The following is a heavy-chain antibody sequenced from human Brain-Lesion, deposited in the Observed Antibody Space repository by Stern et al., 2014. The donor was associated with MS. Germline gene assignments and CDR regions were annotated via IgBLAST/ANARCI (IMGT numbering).Heavy chain of an antibody. CDR2: ISTTASTI. CDR1: GFIFSDYY. D-gene: IGHD2-2*01. Sequence: VHLVESGGTLVKPGGSLRLSCAASGFIFSDYYMNCIRQAPGQGLEWVSYISTTASTIYYADSVKGRFTISRDNTKNSLFLQMSSLRAEDTAVYYCTISSSRYYFDSWGLGTLVTVSS. J-gene: IGHJ4*02. CDR3: TISSSRYYFDS. V-gene: IGHV3-11*01.